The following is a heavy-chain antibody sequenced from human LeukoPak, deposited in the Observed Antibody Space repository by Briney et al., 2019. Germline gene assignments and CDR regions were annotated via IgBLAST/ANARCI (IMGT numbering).Heavy chain of an antibody. CDR1: GFTFSSYA. D-gene: IGHD5-24*01. Sequence: GGSLRLSCAASGFTFSSYAMSWVRQAPGKGLEWVSTISGSGGSTYYADSVKGRFSISRDNSKNTLNLQMNSLRAEDTAVYYCAKVSRWLQFKYYFDYWGQGTLGTVSS. J-gene: IGHJ4*02. CDR3: AKVSRWLQFKYYFDY. V-gene: IGHV3-23*01. CDR2: ISGSGGST.